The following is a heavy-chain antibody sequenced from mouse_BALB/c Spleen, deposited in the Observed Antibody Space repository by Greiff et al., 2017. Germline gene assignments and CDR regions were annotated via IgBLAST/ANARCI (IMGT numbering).Heavy chain of an antibody. Sequence: QVHVKQSGAELVKPGASVKLSCKASGYTFTSYYMYWVKQRPGQGLEWIGEINPSNGGTNFNEKFKSKATLTVDKSSSTAYMQLSSLTSEDSAVYYCTRGPYYDYDGFAYWGQGTLVTVSA. J-gene: IGHJ3*01. CDR2: INPSNGGT. V-gene: IGHV1S81*02. CDR1: GYTFTSYY. CDR3: TRGPYYDYDGFAY. D-gene: IGHD2-4*01.